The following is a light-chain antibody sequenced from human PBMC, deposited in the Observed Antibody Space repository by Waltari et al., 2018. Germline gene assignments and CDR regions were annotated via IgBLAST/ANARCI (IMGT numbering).Light chain of an antibody. CDR2: KAN. Sequence: WYQQPPGHAPLTLVCKANPPSSGAPRRFAGCILDNTSSLTIAGDQADDEADYYCALYMGSGISVFGGGTRLTVL. J-gene: IGLJ3*02. CDR3: ALYMGSGISV. V-gene: IGLV8-61*01.